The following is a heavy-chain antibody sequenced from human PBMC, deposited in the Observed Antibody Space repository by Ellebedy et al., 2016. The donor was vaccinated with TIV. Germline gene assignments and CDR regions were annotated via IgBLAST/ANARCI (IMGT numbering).Heavy chain of an antibody. D-gene: IGHD4-23*01. CDR2: IVGSGA. CDR3: ARDAAGNGGKPDY. CDR1: GFTFSPYA. J-gene: IGHJ4*02. V-gene: IGHV3-23*01. Sequence: GESLKISCAASGFTFSPYAMALVRQAQGKGLEWVSGIVGSGAQKYADSVKGRFTISRDNSKNTLYLQMNSLRAEATAVYYCARDAAGNGGKPDYWGQGARVTVSS.